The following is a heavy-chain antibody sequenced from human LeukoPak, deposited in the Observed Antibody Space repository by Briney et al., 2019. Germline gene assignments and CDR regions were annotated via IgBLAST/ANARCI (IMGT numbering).Heavy chain of an antibody. D-gene: IGHD5-12*01. J-gene: IGHJ6*03. CDR2: IYYSGST. CDR1: GGSISSYY. CDR3: ARGGYSGYDSVYYMDV. V-gene: IGHV4-59*01. Sequence: PSETLSLTCTVSGGSISSYYWSWIRQPPGKGLEWIGYIYYSGSTNYNPSLKSRVTISVDTSKNQFSLKLSSVTAADTAVHYCARGGYSGYDSVYYMDVWGKGTTVTVSS.